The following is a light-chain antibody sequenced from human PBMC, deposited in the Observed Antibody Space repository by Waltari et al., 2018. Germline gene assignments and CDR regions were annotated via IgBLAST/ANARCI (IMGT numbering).Light chain of an antibody. Sequence: DIVVHQSPLSLPVTPGEPASISCRSSQSLIHRNGNNYLDWYLQKPGHSPQLLIYLGSNRASGVPDRFSGSGSGTDFTLRISRVEAEDVGVYYCMQSLRTLWTFGPGTKVEIK. CDR1: QSLIHRNGNNY. J-gene: IGKJ1*01. V-gene: IGKV2-28*01. CDR2: LGS. CDR3: MQSLRTLWT.